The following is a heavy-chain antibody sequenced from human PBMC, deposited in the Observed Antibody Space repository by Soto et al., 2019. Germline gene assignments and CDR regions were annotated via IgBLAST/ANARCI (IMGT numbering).Heavy chain of an antibody. CDR2: IYYSGST. D-gene: IGHD3-10*01. Sequence: TLSLTCTVSGGSISSGDYYWSWIRQPPGKGLEWIGYIYYSGSTYYNPSLKSRVTISVDTSKKQFSLKLNSVTAADTAVYFMASGVRGSMDVCGHGTTVTVSS. V-gene: IGHV4-30-4*03. J-gene: IGHJ6*02. CDR1: GGSISSGDYY. CDR3: ASGVRGSMDV.